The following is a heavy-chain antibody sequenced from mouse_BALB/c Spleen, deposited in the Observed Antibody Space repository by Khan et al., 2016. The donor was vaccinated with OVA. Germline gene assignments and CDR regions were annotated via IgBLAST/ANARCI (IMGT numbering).Heavy chain of an antibody. D-gene: IGHD2-1*01. CDR2: IDPANGDT. CDR3: ATLYGNPFAY. V-gene: IGHV14-3*02. J-gene: IGHJ3*01. CDR1: GFNIKDTY. Sequence: VHVKQSRAELLKPGASVKLSCTSSGFNIKDTYMHWVKQRPEQGLEWIGRIDPANGDTKYDPKFQGKATITADTSSNQAYLQLSSLTSEDPAFYCFATLYGNPFAYWGQGTLVTVSA.